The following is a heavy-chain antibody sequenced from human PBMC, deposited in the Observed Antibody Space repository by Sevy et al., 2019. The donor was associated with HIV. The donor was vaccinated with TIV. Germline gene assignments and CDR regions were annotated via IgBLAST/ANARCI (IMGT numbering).Heavy chain of an antibody. Sequence: GGSLRLSCSASGFTVSINYMPWVRQAPGMGLEWVSVIYSDGTTHHGDSVKGRFTISRDNSENTLYLQMNSLRVEDTAVYYCARGKGGYGYGLNYWGQGTLVTVSS. CDR3: ARGKGGYGYGLNY. D-gene: IGHD5-18*01. V-gene: IGHV3-66*01. J-gene: IGHJ4*02. CDR2: IYSDGTT. CDR1: GFTVSINY.